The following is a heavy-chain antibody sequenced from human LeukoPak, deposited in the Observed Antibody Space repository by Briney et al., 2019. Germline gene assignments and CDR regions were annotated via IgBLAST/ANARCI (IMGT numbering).Heavy chain of an antibody. V-gene: IGHV4-61*02. CDR3: ARECPDDSSGYYYSVSPTYVYYYYMDV. CDR1: GGSISSSSYY. CDR2: IYTSGST. D-gene: IGHD3-22*01. J-gene: IGHJ6*03. Sequence: PSETLSLTCTVSGGSISSSSYYWGWIRQPPGKGLEWIGRIYTSGSTNYTPSLKSRVTISVDTSKNQFSLKLSSVTAADTAVYYCARECPDDSSGYYYSVSPTYVYYYYMDVWGKGTTVTVSS.